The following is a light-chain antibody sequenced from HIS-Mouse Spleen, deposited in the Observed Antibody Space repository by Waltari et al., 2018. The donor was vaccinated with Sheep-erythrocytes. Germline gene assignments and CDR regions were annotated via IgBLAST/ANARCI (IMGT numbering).Light chain of an antibody. J-gene: IGLJ2*01. CDR1: KLGDKY. V-gene: IGLV3-1*01. CDR2: QDS. CDR3: QAWDSSTAV. Sequence: SYELTQPPSVSVSPGQTASITCPGDKLGDKYACWYPQKPGPSPVLVIYQDSKRPSGIPERFSGSNSGNTATLTISGTQAMDEADYYCQAWDSSTAVFGGGTKLTVL.